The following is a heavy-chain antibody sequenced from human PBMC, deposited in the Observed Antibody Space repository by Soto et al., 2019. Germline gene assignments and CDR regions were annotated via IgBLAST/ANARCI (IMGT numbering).Heavy chain of an antibody. J-gene: IGHJ4*02. V-gene: IGHV1-18*01. CDR1: GYTFTSYG. CDR3: AGDTEAAGIFDY. CDR2: ISAYNGNT. Sequence: QVQLVQSGAEVKKPGASVKVSCKASGYTFTSYGISWVRQAPGQGLEWMGWISAYNGNTNYAQKLQGRVTMTTDTTKSTAYMELRSLRMDDTAVYYCAGDTEAAGIFDYWGKGNLVTVSS. D-gene: IGHD6-13*01.